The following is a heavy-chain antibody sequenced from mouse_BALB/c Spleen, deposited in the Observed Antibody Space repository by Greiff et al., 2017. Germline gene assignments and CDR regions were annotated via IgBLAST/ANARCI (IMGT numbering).Heavy chain of an antibody. J-gene: IGHJ4*01. Sequence: DVKLEESGPSLVKPSQTLSLTCSVTGDSITSGYWNWIRKFPGNKLEYMGYISYSGSTYYNPSLKSRISITRDTSKNQYYLQLNSVTTEDTATYYCARLMGVGPKAMDYWGQGTSVTVSS. D-gene: IGHD1-1*02. CDR2: ISYSGST. CDR3: ARLMGVGPKAMDY. V-gene: IGHV3-8*02. CDR1: GDSITSGY.